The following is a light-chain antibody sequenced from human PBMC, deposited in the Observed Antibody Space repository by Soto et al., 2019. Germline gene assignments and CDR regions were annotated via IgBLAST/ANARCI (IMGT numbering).Light chain of an antibody. CDR1: QSVRTTS. CDR2: GVS. CDR3: KQYGRSLMWT. V-gene: IGKV3-20*01. J-gene: IGKJ1*01. Sequence: EIVLTQSPGTLSLSPGERATLSCRATQSVRTTSLAWYQQRPGQAPRLLIYGVSSRATGIPDRFSGSGSGTDFILTISKLEPEDFGVYYCKQYGRSLMWTFGQGTKVEI.